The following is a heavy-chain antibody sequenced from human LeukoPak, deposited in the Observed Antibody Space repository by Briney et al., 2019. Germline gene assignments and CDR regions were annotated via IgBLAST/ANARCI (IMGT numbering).Heavy chain of an antibody. CDR1: GFTFRSYV. CDR2: ISGSGSST. D-gene: IGHD3-3*01. J-gene: IGHJ4*02. Sequence: GGALRLSCPACGFTFRSYVMSWVGQAAGKEREGVAAISGSGSSTYYADSVKGRFTSSRDNSKNTLYLQMNSLRAEDTAVYYCAKGSVVYDFWSGFDYWGQGTLVTVSS. CDR3: AKGSVVYDFWSGFDY. V-gene: IGHV3-23*01.